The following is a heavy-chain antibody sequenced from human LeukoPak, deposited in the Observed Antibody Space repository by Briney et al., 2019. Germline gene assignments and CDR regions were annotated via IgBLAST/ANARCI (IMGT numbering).Heavy chain of an antibody. V-gene: IGHV3-23*01. J-gene: IGHJ4*02. CDR1: GFTFSSYA. D-gene: IGHD2-2*01. CDR2: ISGSGGTA. CDR3: AKVPIVVVPAAMRDIDY. Sequence: GGSLRLSCAASGFTFSSYAMSWVRQAPGKGLEWVSAISGSGGTAYYADSVKGRFTISRDNSKNTLYLQMNSLRAEDTAVYYCAKVPIVVVPAAMRDIDYWGQGTLVAVSS.